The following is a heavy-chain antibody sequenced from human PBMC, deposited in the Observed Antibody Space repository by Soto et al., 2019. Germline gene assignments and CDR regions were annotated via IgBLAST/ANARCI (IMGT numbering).Heavy chain of an antibody. CDR1: GFTFSSYA. V-gene: IGHV3-30-3*01. Sequence: QEQLVESGGGVVQPGRSLRLSCAASGFTFSSYAMHWVRQAPGKGLEWVAVISYDGSNKYYADSVKGRFTISRDNSKNTLYLQMNSLRAEDTAVYYCARAQWLANFDYWGQGTLVTVSS. D-gene: IGHD6-19*01. CDR2: ISYDGSNK. CDR3: ARAQWLANFDY. J-gene: IGHJ4*02.